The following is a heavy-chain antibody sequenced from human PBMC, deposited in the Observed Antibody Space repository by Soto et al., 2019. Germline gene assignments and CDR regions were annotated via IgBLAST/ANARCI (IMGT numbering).Heavy chain of an antibody. D-gene: IGHD2-2*01. CDR3: TTAIVVPRFDP. CDR1: GFTFNNAL. J-gene: IGHJ5*02. V-gene: IGHV3-15*01. Sequence: PGGFLRLSCAASGFTFNNALMSWVRQAPGKGLEWVGRIKSKTDGGTTDYAAPVKGRFTISRDDSKNTVYLQMNSLKTEDTAVYYCTTAIVVPRFDPWGQGTLVTVSS. CDR2: IKSKTDGGTT.